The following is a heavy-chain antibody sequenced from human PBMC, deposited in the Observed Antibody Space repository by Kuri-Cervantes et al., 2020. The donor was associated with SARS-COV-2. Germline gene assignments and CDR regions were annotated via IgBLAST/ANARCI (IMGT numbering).Heavy chain of an antibody. CDR2: INHSGST. V-gene: IGHV4-34*01. CDR1: GGSFSGYY. J-gene: IGHJ4*02. Sequence: SETLSLTCAVYGGSFSGYYWSWIRQPPGRGLEWIGEINHSGSTNYNPSLKSRVTISVDTSKNQFSLKLSSVTAADTAVYYCARGRNYYDSSGYFYYFDYWGQGTLVTVSS. CDR3: ARGRNYYDSSGYFYYFDY. D-gene: IGHD3-22*01.